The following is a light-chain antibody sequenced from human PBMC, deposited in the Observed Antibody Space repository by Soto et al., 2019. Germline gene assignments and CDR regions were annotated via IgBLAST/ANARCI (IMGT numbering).Light chain of an antibody. CDR1: SSDVGGYNY. CDR2: DVS. V-gene: IGLV2-14*01. J-gene: IGLJ7*01. Sequence: QSALTQPASVSGSPGQSITTSCTGTSSDVGGYNYVSWYRQHPGKAPKLILYDVSDRPSGVSTRFSGSRSGNTASLTISGLQAEDEADYYCSSYSSTNTLGVFGGGTQLTVL. CDR3: SSYSSTNTLGV.